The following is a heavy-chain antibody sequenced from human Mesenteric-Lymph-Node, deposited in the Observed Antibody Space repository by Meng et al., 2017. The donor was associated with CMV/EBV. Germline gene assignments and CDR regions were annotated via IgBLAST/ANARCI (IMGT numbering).Heavy chain of an antibody. Sequence: SETLSLTCTVSGGSIKGHYWSWIRQSPGKRREYIGYVHDSGKAEYNPSLTSRVSLSLDTSMNQFSLTLWAVTAADTAGYFCAQDMMAGTGYYGMDVWGPGTTVTVSS. D-gene: IGHD1-14*01. CDR1: GGSIKGHY. CDR3: AQDMMAGTGYYGMDV. J-gene: IGHJ6*02. CDR2: VHDSGKA. V-gene: IGHV4-59*11.